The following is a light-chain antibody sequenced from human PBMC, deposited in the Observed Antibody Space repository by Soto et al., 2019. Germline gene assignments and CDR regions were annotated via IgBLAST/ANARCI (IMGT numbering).Light chain of an antibody. J-gene: IGLJ2*01. CDR3: ETWDSNTVV. CDR2: LEGSGSY. Sequence: QAVVTQSSSASASLGSSVKLTCTLSSGHSSYIIAWHQQQPGKAPRYLMKLEGSGSYNKGSGVPDRFSGSSSGADRYLTIFNLQSEDEADYYCETWDSNTVVFGGGTKLTVL. CDR1: SGHSSYI. V-gene: IGLV4-60*03.